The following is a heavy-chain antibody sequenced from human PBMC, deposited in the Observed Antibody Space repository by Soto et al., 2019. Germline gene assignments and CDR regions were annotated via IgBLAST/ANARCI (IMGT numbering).Heavy chain of an antibody. CDR3: ARKYSGSYYLNGLFDY. CDR2: IYYSGST. D-gene: IGHD1-26*01. V-gene: IGHV4-31*03. CDR1: GGSISSGGYY. J-gene: IGHJ4*02. Sequence: QVQLQESGPGLVKPSQTLSLTCTVSGGSISSGGYYWSWIRQHPGKGLEWNGYIYYSGSTYYNPSLKSRVTISVDTSKNQFSLKLSSVTAADTAVYYCARKYSGSYYLNGLFDYWGQGTLVTVSS.